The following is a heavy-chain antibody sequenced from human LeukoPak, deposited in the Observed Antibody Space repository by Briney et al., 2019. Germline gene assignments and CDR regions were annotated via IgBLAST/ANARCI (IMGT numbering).Heavy chain of an antibody. CDR3: ARGFSADF. CDR2: INPHSGDT. CDR1: GYTFTGYY. D-gene: IGHD5-12*01. Sequence: ASVKVSCKASGYTFTGYYIHWVRQAPAQGLEWMGWINPHSGDTNYAQNFQGRVTISRDASVNTAYMELSRLRFDDTAVYYCARGFSADFWGQGTLVTVSS. J-gene: IGHJ4*02. V-gene: IGHV1-2*02.